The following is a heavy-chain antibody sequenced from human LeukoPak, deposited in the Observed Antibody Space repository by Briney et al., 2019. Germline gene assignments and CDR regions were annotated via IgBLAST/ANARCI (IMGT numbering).Heavy chain of an antibody. J-gene: IGHJ4*02. CDR1: GYTFTGYY. V-gene: IGHV1-2*02. Sequence: GASVKVSCKASGYTFTGYYMHWVRQAPGQGLEWMGWINPNSGGTNYAQKFQGRVTMTRDTSINTAYMEMSRLRSDDTAVYYCARVGGQHLVTWPFDYWGQGALVTVSS. CDR3: ARVGGQHLVTWPFDY. D-gene: IGHD6-13*01. CDR2: INPNSGGT.